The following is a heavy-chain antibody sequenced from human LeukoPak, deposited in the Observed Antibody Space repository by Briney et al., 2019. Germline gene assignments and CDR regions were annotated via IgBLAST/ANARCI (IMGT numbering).Heavy chain of an antibody. Sequence: SETLSLTCTVSGGSISSYYWSWIRQPPGKGLEWIGYIYYSGSTNYNPSLKSRVAISLDTSKNQFSLKLSSVTAADTAVYYCAREASSGWYDYWGQGTLVTVSS. CDR1: GGSISSYY. CDR2: IYYSGST. J-gene: IGHJ4*02. V-gene: IGHV4-59*01. D-gene: IGHD6-19*01. CDR3: AREASSGWYDY.